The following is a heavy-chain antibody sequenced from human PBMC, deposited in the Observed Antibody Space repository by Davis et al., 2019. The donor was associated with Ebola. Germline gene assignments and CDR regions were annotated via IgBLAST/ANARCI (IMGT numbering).Heavy chain of an antibody. CDR2: INHSGST. CDR3: ARSYDFWSGYPSRYYGMDV. CDR1: GGSFSGYY. Sequence: MPSETLSLTCAVYGGSFSGYYWSWIRQPPGKGLEWIGEINHSGSTNYNPSLKSRVTISVDTPKNQFSLKLSSVTAADTAVYYCARSYDFWSGYPSRYYGMDVWGQGTTVTVSS. J-gene: IGHJ6*02. D-gene: IGHD3-3*01. V-gene: IGHV4-34*01.